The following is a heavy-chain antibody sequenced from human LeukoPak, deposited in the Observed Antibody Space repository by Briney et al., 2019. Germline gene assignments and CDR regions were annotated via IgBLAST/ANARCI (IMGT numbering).Heavy chain of an antibody. V-gene: IGHV1-2*02. D-gene: IGHD3-22*01. CDR3: ARARGYYDSSGYPYYFDY. J-gene: IGHJ4*02. CDR1: GYTFTGYY. Sequence: ASVKVSCKASGYTFTGYYMHWVRQAPGQGLEWMGWINPNSGGTNYAQKFQGRVTMTRDTSISTAYMELSRLRSDDTAVYYCARARGYYDSSGYPYYFDYWGQGTLVTVSP. CDR2: INPNSGGT.